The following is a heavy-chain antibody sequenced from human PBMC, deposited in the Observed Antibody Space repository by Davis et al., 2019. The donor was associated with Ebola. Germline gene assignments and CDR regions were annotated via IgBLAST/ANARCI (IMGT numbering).Heavy chain of an antibody. Sequence: ASVKVSCKASGYTFTSYYMHWVRQAPGQGLEWMGIINPSGGSTSYARKFQGRVTMTRDTSTSTVYMELRSLRSDDTAVYYCARGYCSGGSCYSMDYWGQGTLVTVSS. CDR2: INPSGGST. J-gene: IGHJ4*02. V-gene: IGHV1-46*01. CDR3: ARGYCSGGSCYSMDY. CDR1: GYTFTSYY. D-gene: IGHD2-15*01.